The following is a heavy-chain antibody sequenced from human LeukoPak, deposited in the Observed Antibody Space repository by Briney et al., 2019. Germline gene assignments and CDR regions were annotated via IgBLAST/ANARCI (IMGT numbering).Heavy chain of an antibody. J-gene: IGHJ4*02. CDR1: GFTFSSYA. Sequence: GGSLRLSCAASGFTFSSYAMSWVRQAPGKGLEWVANIKKDGSEKHYVGSVKGRFTISRDNAKSSLYLQMSSLRAEDTAVYYCTRVRSDTGRDACPEYWGQGTLVTVSS. CDR3: TRVRSDTGRDACPEY. CDR2: IKKDGSEK. V-gene: IGHV3-7*03. D-gene: IGHD2-8*02.